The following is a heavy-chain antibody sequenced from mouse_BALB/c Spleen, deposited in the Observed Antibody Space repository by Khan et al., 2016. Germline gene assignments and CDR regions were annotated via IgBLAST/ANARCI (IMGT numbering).Heavy chain of an antibody. Sequence: EVELVESGGGLVQPGGSLKLSCAASGFTFSSYGMSWVRQTPDKRLELVATINSNGGSTSYPDSVKGRFTISRDNAKNTLYLQMSSLKSEYTAMYYCAIRGRYYYAMDYWGQGTSVTVSS. CDR2: INSNGGST. CDR1: GFTFSSYG. CDR3: AIRGRYYYAMDY. D-gene: IGHD4-1*01. J-gene: IGHJ4*01. V-gene: IGHV5-6-3*01.